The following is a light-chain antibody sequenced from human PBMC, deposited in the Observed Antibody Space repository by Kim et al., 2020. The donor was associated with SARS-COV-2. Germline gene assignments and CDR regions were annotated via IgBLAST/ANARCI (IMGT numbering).Light chain of an antibody. V-gene: IGKV3-15*01. J-gene: IGKJ1*01. CDR3: QQSNDWPPLT. CDR2: DAT. Sequence: SPGERATLSCRASQTINNKLVWYQHKPGQAPRLLIYDATTRATGVPARFIGSESETDFTLTISSLQSEDFAVYYCQQSNDWPPLTFGQGTKVDIK. CDR1: QTINNK.